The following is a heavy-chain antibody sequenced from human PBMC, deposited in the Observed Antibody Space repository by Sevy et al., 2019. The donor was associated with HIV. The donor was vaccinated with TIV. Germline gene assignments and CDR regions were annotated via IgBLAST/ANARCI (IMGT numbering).Heavy chain of an antibody. D-gene: IGHD6-19*01. J-gene: IGHJ4*02. CDR1: GDSVSSNSVA. Sequence: KQSQTLSLTCAISGDSVSSNSVAWNWIRQSPSRGLEWLGRTYYRSTWHNDYAVSVKTRITINPETSKNQFSLQLSSVTPEESAVYYCARTTRGWFDYWGQGTPVTVSS. CDR2: TYYRSTWHN. CDR3: ARTTRGWFDY. V-gene: IGHV6-1*01.